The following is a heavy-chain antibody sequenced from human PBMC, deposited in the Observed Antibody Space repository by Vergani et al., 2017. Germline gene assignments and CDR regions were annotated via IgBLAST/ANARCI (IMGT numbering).Heavy chain of an antibody. D-gene: IGHD2-2*01. CDR1: GFTFSNAW. CDR3: ARVGRDIVVVPAAKYYYYGMDV. J-gene: IGHJ6*02. Sequence: EVQLVESGGGLVKPGGSLRLSCAASGFTFSNAWMSWVRQAPGKGLEWVGRIKSKTDGGTTDYAAPVKGRFTISRDDSKNTLYLQMNSLRAEDTAVYYCARVGRDIVVVPAAKYYYYGMDVWGQGTTVTVSS. V-gene: IGHV3-15*01. CDR2: IKSKTDGGTT.